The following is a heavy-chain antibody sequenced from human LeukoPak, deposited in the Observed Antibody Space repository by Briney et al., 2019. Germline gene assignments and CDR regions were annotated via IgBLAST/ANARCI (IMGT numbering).Heavy chain of an antibody. CDR1: GFTFSSYA. V-gene: IGHV3-21*01. J-gene: IGHJ4*02. CDR2: ISSSSSYI. D-gene: IGHD5-24*01. CDR3: ARGTIDGYNL. Sequence: GGSLRLSCAASGFTFSSYAMSWVRQAPGKGLEWVSSISSSSSYIYYADSVKGRFTISRDNAKNSLYLQMNSLRAEDTAVYYCARGTIDGYNLWGQGTLVTVSS.